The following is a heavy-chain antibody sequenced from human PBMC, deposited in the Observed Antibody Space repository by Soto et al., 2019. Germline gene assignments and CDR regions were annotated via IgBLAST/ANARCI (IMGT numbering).Heavy chain of an antibody. CDR1: GFTFSSYA. J-gene: IGHJ4*02. CDR3: AKALYSSGRLGVLGK. Sequence: EVQLLESGGGLVQPGGSLRLSCAASGFTFSSYAMSWVSQAPGKGLEWVSAISGSGGSTYYADSVKGRFTISRDNSKNTLYLQMNSLRAEDTAVYYCAKALYSSGRLGVLGKWGQGTLVTVSS. D-gene: IGHD6-19*01. CDR2: ISGSGGST. V-gene: IGHV3-23*01.